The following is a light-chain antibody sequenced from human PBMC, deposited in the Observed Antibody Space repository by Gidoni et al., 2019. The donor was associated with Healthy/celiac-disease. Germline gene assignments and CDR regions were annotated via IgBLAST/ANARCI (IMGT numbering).Light chain of an antibody. Sequence: EIVLTQSPGTLSLSPGERATLSCRASQSVSSSYLAWYQQNPVQAPRLLIYGASSRATGIPDRFRGSGSGTDFTLTISRLEPEDFAVYYFQQYGSSPLTFGGGPKVEIK. V-gene: IGKV3-20*01. CDR1: QSVSSSY. CDR3: QQYGSSPLT. J-gene: IGKJ4*01. CDR2: GAS.